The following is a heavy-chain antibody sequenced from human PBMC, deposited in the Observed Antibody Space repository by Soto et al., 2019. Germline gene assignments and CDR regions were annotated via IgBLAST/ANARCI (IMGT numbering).Heavy chain of an antibody. J-gene: IGHJ5*02. V-gene: IGHV3-48*02. Sequence: LRLSCAASGFSLSDHGVNWVRQAPGKGLEWISSVNRGASSLYYAESVKGRFTMSRDDAKNSVYLQMNSLRDEDTAVYYCARQINWRDGGAWGQGTLVTVSS. D-gene: IGHD3-16*01. CDR3: ARQINWRDGGA. CDR2: VNRGASSL. CDR1: GFSLSDHG.